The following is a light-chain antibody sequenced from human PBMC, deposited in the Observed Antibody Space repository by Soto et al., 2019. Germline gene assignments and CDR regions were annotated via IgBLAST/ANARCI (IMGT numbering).Light chain of an antibody. Sequence: EIVLTPSPGTLSLSPCERATLSWRASESVNSAYLAWYQHRPAQAPRLLIYGASSRATGIPDRFSGSGSGTDFTLTISRLEPEDFAVYYCQQYGSSPLTFGGGTKVDNK. CDR2: GAS. CDR1: ESVNSAY. J-gene: IGKJ4*01. V-gene: IGKV3-20*01. CDR3: QQYGSSPLT.